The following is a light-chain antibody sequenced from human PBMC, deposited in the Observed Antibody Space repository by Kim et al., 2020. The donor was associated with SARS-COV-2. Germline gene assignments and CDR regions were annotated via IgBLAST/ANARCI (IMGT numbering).Light chain of an antibody. Sequence: GRTARVSCGGTSIGSKSVHWYQQKSGQAPILVIYYDSDRPSGSPERFSGSNSGNTATLTISRVEAGDEADYYCQVWDSSSDHRVVFGGGTQLTVL. CDR1: SIGSKS. CDR2: YDS. CDR3: QVWDSSSDHRVV. J-gene: IGLJ2*01. V-gene: IGLV3-21*04.